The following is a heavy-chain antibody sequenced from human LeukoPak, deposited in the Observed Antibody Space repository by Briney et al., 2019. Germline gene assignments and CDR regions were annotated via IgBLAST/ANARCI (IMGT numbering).Heavy chain of an antibody. CDR3: ARDRDYSGSGSPDS. V-gene: IGHV3-66*01. CDR2: IYDGGIT. CDR1: GFAFDEHG. D-gene: IGHD3-10*01. J-gene: IGHJ4*02. Sequence: PGGSLRLSCTASGFAFDEHGMSWVRQAPGKGPEWVSVIYDGGITYYTDSVKGRFTISRDDSKNTLHLQMNSLRVDDTAVYYCARDRDYSGSGSPDSWGQGTLVTVSS.